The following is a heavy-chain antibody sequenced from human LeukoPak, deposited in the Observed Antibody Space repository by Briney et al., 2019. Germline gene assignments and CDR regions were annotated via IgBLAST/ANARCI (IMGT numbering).Heavy chain of an antibody. V-gene: IGHV1-2*02. J-gene: IGHJ4*02. CDR1: GYTFTGYY. CDR3: ARVPRIAARPFDY. CDR2: INPNSGGT. D-gene: IGHD6-6*01. Sequence: AASVKVSCKASGYTFTGYYMHWVRQAPRQGLEWMGWINPNSGGTNYAQKFQGRVTMTRDTSISTAYMELSRLRSDDTAVYYCARVPRIAARPFDYWGQGTLVTVSS.